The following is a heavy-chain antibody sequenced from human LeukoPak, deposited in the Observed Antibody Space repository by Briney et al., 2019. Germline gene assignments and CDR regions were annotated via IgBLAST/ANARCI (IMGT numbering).Heavy chain of an antibody. CDR3: ARGYNSLDP. Sequence: PGGSLRLSCAASGFTFSSYAMSWVRQAPAKGLEWVSGISSNGGSTNYAASVKGRFTISRDNSKNALYLHMNSLTAEDTAVYYCARGYNSLDPWGQGTLVIVSS. CDR1: GFTFSSYA. V-gene: IGHV3-23*01. J-gene: IGHJ5*02. D-gene: IGHD1-14*01. CDR2: ISSNGGST.